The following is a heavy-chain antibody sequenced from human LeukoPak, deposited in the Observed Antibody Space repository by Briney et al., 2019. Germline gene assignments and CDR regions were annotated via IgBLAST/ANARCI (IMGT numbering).Heavy chain of an antibody. V-gene: IGHV3-30*02. D-gene: IGHD6-19*01. J-gene: IGHJ4*02. CDR3: VKAVAAVSGFRQGFDN. CDR2: IQYDGSYT. CDR1: GFTFSNYG. Sequence: PGGSLRLSCVVSGFTFSNYGMHWVRQAPGKGLEWVTFIQYDGSYTYYADSVKGRFTISRDKSGNTLYLQMNSLRAEDTAVYYCVKAVAAVSGFRQGFDNRGQGTLVSVSS.